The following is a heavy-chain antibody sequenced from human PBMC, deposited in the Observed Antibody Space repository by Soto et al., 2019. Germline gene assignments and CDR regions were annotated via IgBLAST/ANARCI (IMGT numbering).Heavy chain of an antibody. Sequence: PGGSLRLSCAASGFTFSSYEMNWVRQAPGKGLEWVSYISSSGSTIYYADSVKGRFTISRDNAKNSLYLQMNSLRAEDTAVYYCARSAGYCSSTSCYPANFDYWGQGTLVTVSS. D-gene: IGHD2-2*01. CDR2: ISSSGSTI. J-gene: IGHJ4*02. V-gene: IGHV3-48*03. CDR1: GFTFSSYE. CDR3: ARSAGYCSSTSCYPANFDY.